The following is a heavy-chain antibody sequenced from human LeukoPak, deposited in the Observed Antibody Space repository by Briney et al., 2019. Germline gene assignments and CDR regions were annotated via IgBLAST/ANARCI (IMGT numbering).Heavy chain of an antibody. CDR1: GFTFSSYW. D-gene: IGHD6-13*01. Sequence: GGSLRLSCAASGFTFSSYWMSWGRQALGKGREGVANIKGDGSAKYYVDSVKGRFTITRDNAKSSLFLQMNSLRAEDTAVYYCARLVLSRTWFDDFWGQGTLVTVSS. J-gene: IGHJ4*02. CDR2: IKGDGSAK. V-gene: IGHV3-7*01. CDR3: ARLVLSRTWFDDF.